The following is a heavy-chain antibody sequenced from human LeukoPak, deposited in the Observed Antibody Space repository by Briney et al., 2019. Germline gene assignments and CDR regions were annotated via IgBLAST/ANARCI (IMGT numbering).Heavy chain of an antibody. V-gene: IGHV4-39*02. Sequence: SSETLSLTCTVSGGSISSSGYYWGWIRQPPGKGLEWIGNICYSGSTYYNPSLKSRVTISVDTSKNHFSLKLNSVTAADTALYYCARLGYCSSASCGPLDYWGQGTLVTVSS. CDR1: GGSISSSGYY. D-gene: IGHD2-2*01. CDR2: ICYSGST. J-gene: IGHJ4*02. CDR3: ARLGYCSSASCGPLDY.